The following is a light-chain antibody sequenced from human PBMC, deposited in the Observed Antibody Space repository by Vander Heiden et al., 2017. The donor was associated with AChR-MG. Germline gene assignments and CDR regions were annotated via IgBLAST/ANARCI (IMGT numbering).Light chain of an antibody. J-gene: IGLJ3*02. V-gene: IGLV1-40*01. Sequence: QSVLTPPPSVSGAPGQRVTISCTGNSSNIGAGHLVHWYQQLPVRAPKLLIYANSNRPSGVPDRFSGSKSGTSASLAITGLQAEDEADYYCQSYDNSLSGLVFGGGTRLTVL. CDR1: SSNIGAGHL. CDR3: QSYDNSLSGLV. CDR2: ANS.